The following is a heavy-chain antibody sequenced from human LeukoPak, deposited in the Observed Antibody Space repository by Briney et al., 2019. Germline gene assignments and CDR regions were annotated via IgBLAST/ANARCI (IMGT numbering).Heavy chain of an antibody. J-gene: IGHJ1*01. CDR3: AKGGEAYCGGDCYSRFFQH. CDR2: IRYDGSNK. CDR1: GFTFSSYG. Sequence: GGSLRLSCAASGFTFSSYGMHWVRQAPGKGLEWVTFIRYDGSNKYYADSVKGRFTISRDNSKNTLYLQMNSLRAEDTAVYYCAKGGEAYCGGDCYSRFFQHWGQGTLLTVSS. D-gene: IGHD2-21*02. V-gene: IGHV3-30*02.